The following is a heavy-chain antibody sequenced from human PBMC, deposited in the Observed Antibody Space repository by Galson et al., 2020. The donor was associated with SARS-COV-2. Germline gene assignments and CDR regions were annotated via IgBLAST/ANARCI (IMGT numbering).Heavy chain of an antibody. D-gene: IGHD2-21*02. Sequence: SETLSLTCIVSGGSITKSFHYWGWIRQPPGKGLEWIASVGYSGSTYSNLSLKSRVTVSVDSSKNQFSLQLTSVTAADTALYYCGRQDVVVVTASPHAFDVWGQGKMVIVS. J-gene: IGHJ3*01. CDR1: GGSITKSFHY. CDR2: VGYSGST. CDR3: GRQDVVVVTASPHAFDV. V-gene: IGHV4-39*01.